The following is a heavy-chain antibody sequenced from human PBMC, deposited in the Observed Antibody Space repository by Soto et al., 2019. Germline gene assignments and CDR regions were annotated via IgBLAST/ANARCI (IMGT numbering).Heavy chain of an antibody. CDR1: GFTFSNAW. J-gene: IGHJ4*02. CDR2: IKTKTDGEST. D-gene: IGHD3-10*01. Sequence: EVQLVESGGGLVKPGGSLRLSCAASGFTFSNAWMNWVRQAPGKGLEWLGRIKTKTDGESTDYAAPVKGRFTISRDDSKNTLFLQMNSLTTDDTGVYYCASGASLDYWGQGTLVTVSS. CDR3: ASGASLDY. V-gene: IGHV3-15*01.